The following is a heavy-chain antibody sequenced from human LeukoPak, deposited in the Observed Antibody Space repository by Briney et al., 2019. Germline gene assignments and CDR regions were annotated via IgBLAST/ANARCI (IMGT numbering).Heavy chain of an antibody. D-gene: IGHD5-18*01. J-gene: IGHJ6*03. V-gene: IGHV3-23*01. CDR1: GFTFSSYA. CDR3: AREEYSYGEYMDV. CDR2: ISGSGGGT. Sequence: SGGSLRLSCAASGFTFSSYAMAWVRHPPGKGLEWVSSISGSGGGTYYADSVKGRFTISRDNSRNTLYLQMNSLRAEDTAVYYCAREEYSYGEYMDVWGKGTTVTISS.